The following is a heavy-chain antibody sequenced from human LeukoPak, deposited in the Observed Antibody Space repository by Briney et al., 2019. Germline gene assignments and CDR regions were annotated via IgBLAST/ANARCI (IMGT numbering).Heavy chain of an antibody. V-gene: IGHV3-30-3*01. D-gene: IGHD6-19*01. Sequence: PGGSLRLSCAASGFTFSSYAMHWVRQAPGKGLEWVAVISYDGSNKYYADSVKGRFTISRDNSKNTLYLQMNSLRAEDTAVYYCARKHSSGWSFDYWGQGTLVTVSS. CDR1: GFTFSSYA. CDR3: ARKHSSGWSFDY. CDR2: ISYDGSNK. J-gene: IGHJ4*02.